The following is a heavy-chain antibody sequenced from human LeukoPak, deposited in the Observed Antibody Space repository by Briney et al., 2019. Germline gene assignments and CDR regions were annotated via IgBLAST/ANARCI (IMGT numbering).Heavy chain of an antibody. V-gene: IGHV3-23*01. CDR3: ARSLLRFGPPPRPLDY. D-gene: IGHD3-3*01. CDR2: ISASGGST. J-gene: IGHJ4*02. CDR1: GFTFSSSA. Sequence: PGGSLRLSCAASGFTFSSSAMSWVRQVPGKGLEWVSGISASGGSTSYADSVRGRFTISSDDSKNMLYLQMSSLRAEDTAVYYCARSLLRFGPPPRPLDYWGQGTLVTVSS.